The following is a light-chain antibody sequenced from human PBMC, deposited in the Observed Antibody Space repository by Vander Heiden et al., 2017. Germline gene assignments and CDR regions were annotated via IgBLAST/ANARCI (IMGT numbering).Light chain of an antibody. J-gene: IGKJ1*01. V-gene: IGKV4-1*01. CDR2: WAS. CDR1: QRVVLSYTNKDY. Sequence: TVMTKTPHPLAVSLGVRSSINCKSSQRVVLSYTNKDYLAWYQHKPRQPPKLLISWASTRESGVPDRFSGSGSGTDFTLTVSSLQPEDVAVYYCQQYLSIPRTFGQGTKVEI. CDR3: QQYLSIPRT.